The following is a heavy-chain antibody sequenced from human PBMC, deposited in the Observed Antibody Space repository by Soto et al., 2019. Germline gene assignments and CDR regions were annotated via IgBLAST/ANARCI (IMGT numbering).Heavy chain of an antibody. CDR2: IYHSGST. J-gene: IGHJ6*02. D-gene: IGHD6-13*01. CDR1: GGSISSINW. Sequence: PSETLSLTCDVSGGSISSINWWRWVRQPPGKGLEWIGEIYHSGSTNYNPSLKSRVTISVDKSKNQFSLKLSSVTAADTAVYYCARDHSSSSYYYGMDVWGQGTTVTVSS. V-gene: IGHV4-4*02. CDR3: ARDHSSSSYYYGMDV.